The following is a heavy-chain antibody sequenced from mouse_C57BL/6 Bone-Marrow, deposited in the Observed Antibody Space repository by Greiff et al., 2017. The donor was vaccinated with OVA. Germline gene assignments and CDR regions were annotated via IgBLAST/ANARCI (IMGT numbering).Heavy chain of an antibody. CDR1: GFTFSSYG. CDR2: ISSGGSYT. D-gene: IGHD1-1*01. V-gene: IGHV5-6*01. J-gene: IGHJ3*01. CDR3: AGPHYYGSSYGFAY. Sequence: EVKLMESGGDLVKPGGSLKLSCAASGFTFSSYGMSWVRQTPDKRLEWVATISSGGSYTYYPDSVKGRFTISRDNAKNTLYLQMSSLKSEDTAMYYCAGPHYYGSSYGFAYWGQGTLVTVSA.